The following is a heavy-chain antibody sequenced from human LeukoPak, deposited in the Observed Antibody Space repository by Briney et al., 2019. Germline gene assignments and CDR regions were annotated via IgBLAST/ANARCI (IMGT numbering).Heavy chain of an antibody. CDR2: ISGSGGST. V-gene: IGHV3-23*01. J-gene: IGHJ4*02. CDR3: AKDEDPYNVDTSFDY. Sequence: PGGSLRLSCAASGFTFSSYAMSWVRQAPGKGLEWVSAISGSGGSTYYADPVKGRFTISRDNSKNTLYLQMNSLRAEDTAVYYCAKDEDPYNVDTSFDYWGQGTLVTVSS. D-gene: IGHD5-18*01. CDR1: GFTFSSYA.